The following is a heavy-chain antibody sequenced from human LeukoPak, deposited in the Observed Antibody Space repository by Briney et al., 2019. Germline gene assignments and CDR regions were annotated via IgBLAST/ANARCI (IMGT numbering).Heavy chain of an antibody. CDR2: FDPEDGET. J-gene: IGHJ4*02. V-gene: IGHV1-24*01. D-gene: IGHD3-22*01. CDR1: GYTLTELS. Sequence: GASVKVSCKVSGYTLTELSMHWVRQAPGKGLEWMGGFDPEDGETIYAQKFQGRVTMTEDTSTDTAYMELSSLRSEDTAVYYCATRALVRYYYDSSGYLAYWGQGTLVTVSS. CDR3: ATRALVRYYYDSSGYLAY.